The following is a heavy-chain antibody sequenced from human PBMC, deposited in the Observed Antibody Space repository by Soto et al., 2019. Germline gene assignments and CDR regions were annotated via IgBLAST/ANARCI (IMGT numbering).Heavy chain of an antibody. CDR2: IYYSGST. Sequence: QVQLQESGPGLVKPSETLSLTCTVSGGSISSYYWSWIRQPPGKGLEWIGYIYYSGSTNYNPSLKIRVTISVDTSKNQFSLKLSSVTAADTAVYYCARAYGGTAFDYWGQGTLVTVSS. J-gene: IGHJ4*02. CDR1: GGSISSYY. D-gene: IGHD4-17*01. CDR3: ARAYGGTAFDY. V-gene: IGHV4-59*01.